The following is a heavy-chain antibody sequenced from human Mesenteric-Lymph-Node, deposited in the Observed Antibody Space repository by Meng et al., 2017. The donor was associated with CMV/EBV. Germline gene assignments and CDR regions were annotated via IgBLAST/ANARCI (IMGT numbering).Heavy chain of an antibody. Sequence: GESLKISCAASGFTFSSYGMHWVRQAPGKGLEWVARIWLDGINKYYADSVKGRFTISRDNSKHTLYLQMNSLRAEDTAVYYCARSSLVVPAGGFDYWGQGTLVTVSS. V-gene: IGHV3-30*19. J-gene: IGHJ4*02. CDR2: IWLDGINK. CDR3: ARSSLVVPAGGFDY. D-gene: IGHD2-2*01. CDR1: GFTFSSYG.